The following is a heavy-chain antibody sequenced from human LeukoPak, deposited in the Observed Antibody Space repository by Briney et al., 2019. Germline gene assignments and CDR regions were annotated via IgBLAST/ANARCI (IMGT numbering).Heavy chain of an antibody. CDR2: MNPNSGAT. CDR3: ARVSFSIFGLIISNFDF. J-gene: IGHJ4*02. D-gene: IGHD3-3*01. V-gene: IGHV1-2*02. CDR1: GYTFTDYY. Sequence: ASVKVSCKASGYTFTDYYMHWVRQAPGQGLEWMGWMNPNSGATNYAHSFQGRVTMTRDTSITTAYMELSNLRSDDTAVYYCARVSFSIFGLIISNFDFWGQGTLVTVSS.